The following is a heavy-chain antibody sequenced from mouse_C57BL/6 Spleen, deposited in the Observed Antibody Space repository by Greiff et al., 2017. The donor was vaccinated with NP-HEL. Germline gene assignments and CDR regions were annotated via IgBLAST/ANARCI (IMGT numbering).Heavy chain of an antibody. V-gene: IGHV7-3*01. CDR1: GFTFTDYY. D-gene: IGHD1-1*01. J-gene: IGHJ3*01. CDR3: ARSPYYYGSSPAWFAY. CDR2: IRNKANGYTT. Sequence: EVKLQESGGGLVQPGGSLSLSCAASGFTFTDYYMSWVRQPPGKALEWLGFIRNKANGYTTEYSASVKGRFTISRDNSQSILYLQMNALRAEDSATYYCARSPYYYGSSPAWFAYWGQGTLVTVSA.